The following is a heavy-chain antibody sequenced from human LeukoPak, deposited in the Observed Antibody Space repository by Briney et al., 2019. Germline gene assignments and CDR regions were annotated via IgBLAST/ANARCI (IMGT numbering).Heavy chain of an antibody. V-gene: IGHV1-69*13. J-gene: IGHJ5*02. CDR3: ATPITGTANWFDP. D-gene: IGHD1-20*01. Sequence: SVKVSCKASGGTFSSYAISWVRQAPGQGLEWMGGIIPIFGTANYAQKFQGRVTITADESTSTAYMELSSLRSEDTAVYYCATPITGTANWFDPWGQGTLVTVSS. CDR2: IIPIFGTA. CDR1: GGTFSSYA.